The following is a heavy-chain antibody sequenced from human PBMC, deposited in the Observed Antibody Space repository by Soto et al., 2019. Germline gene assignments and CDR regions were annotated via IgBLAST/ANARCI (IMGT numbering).Heavy chain of an antibody. Sequence: SETLSLTCTVSGGSISSYYWSWIRQPPGKGLEWIGYIYFSGSTSYNPSLKSRVIISLDTSKNQFSLKLSSVTAADTAVYYCASQMDGYNAYFDSWGQGSLVTVSS. CDR3: ASQMDGYNAYFDS. CDR1: GGSISSYY. V-gene: IGHV4-59*08. D-gene: IGHD3-10*01. CDR2: IYFSGST. J-gene: IGHJ4*02.